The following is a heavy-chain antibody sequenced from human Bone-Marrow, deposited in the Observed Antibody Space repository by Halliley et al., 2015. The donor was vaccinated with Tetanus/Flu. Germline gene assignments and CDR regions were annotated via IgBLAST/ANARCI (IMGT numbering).Heavy chain of an antibody. CDR2: IYHGGNT. CDR3: AGHLLTPGSRGFGY. D-gene: IGHD5-18*01. V-gene: IGHV4-4*01. CDR1: GGSITSSNW. Sequence: TLSLTCAVSGGSITSSNWWRLGRQPPGKGLEWMGEIYHGGNTNYNPSLESRVTISVDKSNNQFSLRLNSMTAADTAVYFGAGHLLTPGSRGFGYGGRGTLVTVSS. J-gene: IGHJ1*01.